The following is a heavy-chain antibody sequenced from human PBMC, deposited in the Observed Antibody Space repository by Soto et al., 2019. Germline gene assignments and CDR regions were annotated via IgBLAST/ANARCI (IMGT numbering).Heavy chain of an antibody. V-gene: IGHV1-18*01. CDR2: ISAYNGNT. Sequence: QVQLVQSGAEVKKPGASVKVSCKASGYTFTNFGISWVRQAPGQGLEWMGWISAYNGNTNYAQKFQGRVTMTTDTSTSTAYSEVRSLRFDDTAVYYGARGGTPIDYWGQGTLVTVSS. J-gene: IGHJ4*02. CDR1: GYTFTNFG. D-gene: IGHD3-16*01. CDR3: ARGGTPIDY.